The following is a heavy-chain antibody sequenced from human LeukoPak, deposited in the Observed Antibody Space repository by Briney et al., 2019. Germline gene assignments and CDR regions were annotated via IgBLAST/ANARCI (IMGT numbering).Heavy chain of an antibody. V-gene: IGHV1-69*13. J-gene: IGHJ3*02. CDR3: ARSRRSIVVVPAGIDAFDI. CDR1: GGTFSSYA. CDR2: IIPIFGTA. Sequence: ASVKVSCKASGGTFSSYAISWVRQAPGQGLEWMGGIIPIFGTANYAQKFQGRVTITADESTSTAYMELSSLRSEDTAVYYCARSRRSIVVVPAGIDAFDIWGQGTMVTVSS. D-gene: IGHD2-2*01.